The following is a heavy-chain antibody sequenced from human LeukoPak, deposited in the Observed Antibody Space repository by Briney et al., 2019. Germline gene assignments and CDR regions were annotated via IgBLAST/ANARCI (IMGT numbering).Heavy chain of an antibody. CDR1: GFTFSSHW. Sequence: GGSLRLSCTASGFTFSSHWMTWVRQSPGKGLEWVANIKEDRSVRYYVDSVKGRFTISRDNTKNALYLQMNSLRADDTAVYFCARDSTWLLDYWGQGTLITVSS. D-gene: IGHD6-19*01. CDR3: ARDSTWLLDY. J-gene: IGHJ4*02. CDR2: IKEDRSVR. V-gene: IGHV3-7*03.